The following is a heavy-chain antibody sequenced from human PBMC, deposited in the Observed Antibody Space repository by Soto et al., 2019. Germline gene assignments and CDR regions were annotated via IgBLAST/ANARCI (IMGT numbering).Heavy chain of an antibody. J-gene: IGHJ6*02. Sequence: ASVKVSCKASGYTVTGYDIHWVRQATGQGLEWMGWMNPNTGYTANAQKFQGRVTMTRNISISTVYMELNSLRVEDTAVYYCAKDRSHGDYSDYYGMDVWGQGTTVTVSS. V-gene: IGHV1-8*01. CDR3: AKDRSHGDYSDYYGMDV. CDR2: MNPNTGYT. D-gene: IGHD4-17*01. CDR1: GYTVTGYD.